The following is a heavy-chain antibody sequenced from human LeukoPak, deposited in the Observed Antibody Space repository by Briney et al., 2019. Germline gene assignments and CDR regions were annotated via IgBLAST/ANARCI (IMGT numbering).Heavy chain of an antibody. CDR1: GYRFSSYW. Sequence: GESLKISCKGSGYRFSSYWIGWVRQMPGKGLEWMGIIYPGDSDTRYSPSFQGQVTISADKSISTAYLQWSSLKASDTAMYYCARAAAGRLYYYYGMDVWGQGTTVTVSS. V-gene: IGHV5-51*01. CDR3: ARAAAGRLYYYYGMDV. D-gene: IGHD6-13*01. J-gene: IGHJ6*02. CDR2: IYPGDSDT.